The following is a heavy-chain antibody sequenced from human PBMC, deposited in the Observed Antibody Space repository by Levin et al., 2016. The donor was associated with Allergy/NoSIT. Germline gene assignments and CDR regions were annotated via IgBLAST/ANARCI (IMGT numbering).Heavy chain of an antibody. CDR2: IYYRGSA. J-gene: IGHJ6*02. CDR3: ARDSYYESSDYYYYGMDV. V-gene: IGHV4-59*13. Sequence: PGKGLEWIGYIYYRGSANSNPSLKSRVTISVDTSKNQFSLKLSSVTAADTAVYYCARDSYYESSDYYYYGMDVWGQGTTVTVSS. D-gene: IGHD3-22*01.